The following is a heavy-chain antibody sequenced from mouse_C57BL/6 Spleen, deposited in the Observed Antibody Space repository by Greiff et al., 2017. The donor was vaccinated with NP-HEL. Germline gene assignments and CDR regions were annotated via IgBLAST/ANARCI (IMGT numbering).Heavy chain of an antibody. D-gene: IGHD1-1*01. CDR3: APITTVSYYAMDY. J-gene: IGHJ4*01. CDR1: GYAFSSSW. Sequence: VQVVESGPELVKPGASVKISCKASGYAFSSSWMNWVKQRPGKGLEWIGRIYPGDGDTNYNGKFKGKATLTADKSSSTAYMQLSSLTSEDSAVYFCAPITTVSYYAMDYWGQGTSVTVSS. V-gene: IGHV1-82*01. CDR2: IYPGDGDT.